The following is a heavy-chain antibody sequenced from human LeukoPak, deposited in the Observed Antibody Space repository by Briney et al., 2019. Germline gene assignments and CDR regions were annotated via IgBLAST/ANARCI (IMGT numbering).Heavy chain of an antibody. CDR2: ISSSSSYI. D-gene: IGHD6-13*01. V-gene: IGHV3-21*01. J-gene: IGHJ4*02. CDR1: GFTFSSYS. Sequence: GGSLRLSCAASGFTFSSYSMNRVRQAPGKGLEWVSSISSSSSYIYYADSVKGRFTISRDNAKNSLYLQMNSLRAEGTAVYYCARGSAAAGPFDYWGQGTLVTVSS. CDR3: ARGSAAAGPFDY.